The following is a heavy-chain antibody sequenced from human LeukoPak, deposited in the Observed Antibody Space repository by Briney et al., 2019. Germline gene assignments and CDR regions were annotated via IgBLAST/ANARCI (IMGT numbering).Heavy chain of an antibody. V-gene: IGHV1-69*02. CDR1: GGTFSSYT. Sequence: GASVKVSCKASGGTFSSYTISWVRQAPGQGLEWMGRIIPILGIANYAQKFQGRVTITADKSTSTAYMELSSLRSEDTAVYYRAGHDYSNGGIGYYYYYMDVWGKGTTVTVSS. CDR3: AGHDYSNGGIGYYYYYMDV. CDR2: IIPILGIA. J-gene: IGHJ6*03. D-gene: IGHD4-11*01.